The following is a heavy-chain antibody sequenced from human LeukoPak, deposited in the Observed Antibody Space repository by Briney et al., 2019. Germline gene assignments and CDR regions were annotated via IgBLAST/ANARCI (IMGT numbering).Heavy chain of an antibody. D-gene: IGHD7-27*01. J-gene: IGHJ4*02. Sequence: GSLRLSCAASGFTFSSYGMHWVRQAPGKGLEWVAVIWYDGSNKYYADSVKGRFTISRDNSKNTLYLQMNSLRAEDTAVYYCARDQTPGLGLQTGYFDYWGQRTLVTVSS. CDR2: IWYDGSNK. CDR1: GFTFSSYG. CDR3: ARDQTPGLGLQTGYFDY. V-gene: IGHV3-33*01.